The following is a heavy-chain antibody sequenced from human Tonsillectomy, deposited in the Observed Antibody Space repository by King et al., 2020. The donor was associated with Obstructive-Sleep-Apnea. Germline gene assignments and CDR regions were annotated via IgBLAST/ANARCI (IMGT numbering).Heavy chain of an antibody. J-gene: IGHJ4*02. V-gene: IGHV3-72*01. CDR1: GFTFSDHY. CDR2: TRNKGYSYTS. D-gene: IGHD4-11*01. Sequence: VQLVESGGGLVQPGWSLRLSCAASGFTFSDHYMDWVRQAPGKGLEWVGRTRNKGYSYTSEYAASVKDRFTISRDDSKNSLYLQINSLKTEDTAVYYCARAVLCRLPLDYWGQGTLVTVSS. CDR3: ARAVLCRLPLDY.